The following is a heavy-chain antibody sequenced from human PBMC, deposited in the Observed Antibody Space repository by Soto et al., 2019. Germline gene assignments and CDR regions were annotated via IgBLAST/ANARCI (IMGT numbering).Heavy chain of an antibody. D-gene: IGHD3-22*01. J-gene: IGHJ4*02. Sequence: SETLSLTCAVYGGSFSGYYWSWIRRPPGKGLEWIGEINHSGSTNYNPSLKSRVTISVDTSKNQFSLKLSSVTAADTSFYYCASNSDSSGYYYPSPVDYWGQGTLVTVSS. CDR1: GGSFSGYY. CDR3: ASNSDSSGYYYPSPVDY. V-gene: IGHV4-34*01. CDR2: INHSGST.